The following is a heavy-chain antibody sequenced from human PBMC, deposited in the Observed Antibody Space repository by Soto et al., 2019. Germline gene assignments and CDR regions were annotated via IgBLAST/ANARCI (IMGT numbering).Heavy chain of an antibody. Sequence: GESLKISCAASGFTFSSYAMHWVRQAPGKGLEWVAVISYDGSNKYYADSVKGRFTISRDNSKNTLYLQMNSLRAEDTAVYYCARDRKGVGATGGFYYYYGMDVWGQGTTVTVSS. CDR3: ARDRKGVGATGGFYYYYGMDV. J-gene: IGHJ6*02. D-gene: IGHD1-26*01. CDR2: ISYDGSNK. V-gene: IGHV3-30-3*01. CDR1: GFTFSSYA.